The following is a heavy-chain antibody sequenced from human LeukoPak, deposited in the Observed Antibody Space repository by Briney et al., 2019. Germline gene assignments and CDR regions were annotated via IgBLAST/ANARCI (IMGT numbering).Heavy chain of an antibody. CDR2: ISGSGGST. CDR1: GFTFSSYG. D-gene: IGHD5-12*01. V-gene: IGHV3-23*01. J-gene: IGHJ4*02. CDR3: AMGGGYSGS. Sequence: GGSLRLSCAASGFTFSSYGMSWVRQAPEKGLEWVSAISGSGGSTYYADSVKGRFTISRDNSKNTLYLQMNSLRAEDTAVYYCAMGGGYSGSRGQGTLVTVSS.